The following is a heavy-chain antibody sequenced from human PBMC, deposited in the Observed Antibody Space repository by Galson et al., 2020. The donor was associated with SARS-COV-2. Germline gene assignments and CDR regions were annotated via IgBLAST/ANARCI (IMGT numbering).Heavy chain of an antibody. V-gene: IGHV4-4*02. CDR2: IYHSGST. D-gene: IGHD3-22*01. Sequence: SETLSLTCAVSGGSINSSNWWNWVRQPPGKGLEWIGEIYHSGSTSYNPSLKSRVTISVDKSKNLFSLKLSSVTAADTAVYYCTKIPYYYHTGGDPYYAFGMDVWGQWTTVIVSS. CDR3: TKIPYYYHTGGDPYYAFGMDV. J-gene: IGHJ6*02. CDR1: GGSINSSNW.